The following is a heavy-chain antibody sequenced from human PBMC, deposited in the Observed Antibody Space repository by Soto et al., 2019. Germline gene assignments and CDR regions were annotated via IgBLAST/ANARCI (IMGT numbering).Heavy chain of an antibody. D-gene: IGHD2-2*02. V-gene: IGHV3-13*05. CDR1: GFTFSNFD. CDR2: IGAARDP. CDR3: ARAYTGRLPRRADYYYAMDV. J-gene: IGHJ6*02. Sequence: GGSLRLSCATSGFTFSNFDMHWVRQVPGKGLEWVSAIGAARDPYYLGSVKGRFTISRENAKNSVYLQMNDLRAGDSVVYYCARAYTGRLPRRADYYYAMDVWGQGTTVTVSS.